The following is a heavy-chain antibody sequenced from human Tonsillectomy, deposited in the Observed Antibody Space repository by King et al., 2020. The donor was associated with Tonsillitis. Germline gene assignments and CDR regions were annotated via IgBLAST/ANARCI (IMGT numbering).Heavy chain of an antibody. V-gene: IGHV3-30*02. Sequence: VQLVESAGGVVQPGGSLRLSCAASGFSFSTYGMHWVRQAPGKGLEWVAFVRYDGNDKDYADSVKGRFTISRDNSKNKLYLQRNSLRVEDTAVYYCAKKGGNYDFWSGCRNWGREPLVTVS. CDR1: GFSFSTYG. CDR2: VRYDGNDK. D-gene: IGHD3-3*01. CDR3: AKKGGNYDFWSGCRN. J-gene: IGHJ4*02.